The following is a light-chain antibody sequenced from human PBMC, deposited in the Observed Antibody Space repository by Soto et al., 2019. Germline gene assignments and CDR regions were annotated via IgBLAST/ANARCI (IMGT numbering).Light chain of an antibody. V-gene: IGLV2-8*01. CDR3: SSYAGSSNV. CDR2: EVN. J-gene: IGLJ1*01. Sequence: QSVLTQPPSASGSPGQSVAISCTGTSSDVGGYNYVSWYQQHPGKAPKLMIYEVNKRPSGVPDRFSVSKSGNTASLTVSGLQAEDEADYYCSSYAGSSNVFGTGTKVTVL. CDR1: SSDVGGYNY.